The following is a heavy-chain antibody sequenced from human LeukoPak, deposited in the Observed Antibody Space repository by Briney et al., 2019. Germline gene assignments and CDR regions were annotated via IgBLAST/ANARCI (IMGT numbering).Heavy chain of an antibody. CDR3: ARGGYSYGSRMGDY. J-gene: IGHJ4*02. Sequence: SETLSLTCAVYGGPFSGYYWRGIRQPPGKGLEWIVEINHSGSTNYNPSLKSRVTISVDTSKNQFSLKLSSVTAADTAVYYCARGGYSYGSRMGDYWGQGTLVTVSS. D-gene: IGHD5-18*01. CDR2: INHSGST. V-gene: IGHV4-34*01. CDR1: GGPFSGYY.